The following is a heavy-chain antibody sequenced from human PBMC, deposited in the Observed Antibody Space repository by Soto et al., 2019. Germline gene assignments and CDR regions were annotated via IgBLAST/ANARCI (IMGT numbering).Heavy chain of an antibody. J-gene: IGHJ4*02. V-gene: IGHV4-31*03. CDR3: AGLIVATITIDY. CDR2: IYYSGST. Sequence: TLSLTCTVSGGSISSGGYYWSWIRQHPGKGLEWIGYIYYSGSTYYNPSLKSRVTISVDTSKNQFSLKLSSVTAADTAVYYCAGLIVATITIDYWGQGTLVTVSS. D-gene: IGHD5-12*01. CDR1: GGSISSGGYY.